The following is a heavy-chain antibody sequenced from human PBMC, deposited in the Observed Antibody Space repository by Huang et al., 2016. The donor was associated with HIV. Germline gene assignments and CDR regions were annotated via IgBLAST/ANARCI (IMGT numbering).Heavy chain of an antibody. V-gene: IGHV1-18*01. D-gene: IGHD3-22*01. Sequence: QIQLMQSGPELKQPGASVKVSCKASGYTFTSYGITWGGQAPGQGPEWMGGISASSGDTEYAQKCQGRVTLTTDTSTNIAYMELRSLRSDDTAKYYCARDPKYHRIGYYRQRRGIDIWGQGTMVIVSS. CDR1: GYTFTSYG. J-gene: IGHJ3*02. CDR2: ISASSGDT. CDR3: ARDPKYHRIGYYRQRRGIDI.